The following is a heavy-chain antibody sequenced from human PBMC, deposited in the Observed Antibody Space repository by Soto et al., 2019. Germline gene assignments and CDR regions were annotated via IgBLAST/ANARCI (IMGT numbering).Heavy chain of an antibody. CDR1: GFTFDDYA. J-gene: IGHJ3*02. Sequence: GGSLRLSCAASGFTFDDYAMHWVRQAPGKGLEWVSGISWNSGSIGYADSVKGRFTISRDNAKNSLYLQMNSLRAEDTALYYCAKGLEVGYCSSNSCHDAFDIWGQGTMVT. CDR3: AKGLEVGYCSSNSCHDAFDI. CDR2: ISWNSGSI. D-gene: IGHD2-2*03. V-gene: IGHV3-9*01.